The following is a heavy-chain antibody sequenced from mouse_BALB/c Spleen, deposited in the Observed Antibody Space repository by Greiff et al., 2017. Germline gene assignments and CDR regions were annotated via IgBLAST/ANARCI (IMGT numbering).Heavy chain of an antibody. CDR3: ARGDRYDGDLYAMDY. CDR1: GFSLTSYG. J-gene: IGHJ4*01. CDR2: IWSGGST. V-gene: IGHV2-2*02. D-gene: IGHD2-14*01. Sequence: VQVVESGPGLVQPSQSLSITCTVSGFSLTSYGVHWVRQSPGKGLEWLGVIWSGGSTDYNAAFISRLSISKDNSKSQVFFKMNSLQANDTAIYYCARGDRYDGDLYAMDYWGQGTSVTVSS.